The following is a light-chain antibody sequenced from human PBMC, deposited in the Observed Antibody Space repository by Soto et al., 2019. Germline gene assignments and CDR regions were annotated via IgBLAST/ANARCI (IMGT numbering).Light chain of an antibody. CDR2: DAS. Sequence: ENLLTQSPVTLYFSPGGRAPPSCRASQNVRGYLAWYQQKPGQAPRLLIYDASNRATGIPARFSGSGSGTDFTLTISSLEPEDSAVYYCQQNLGVHTFGQGTKVDIK. V-gene: IGKV3-11*01. CDR1: QNVRGY. CDR3: QQNLGVHT. J-gene: IGKJ1*01.